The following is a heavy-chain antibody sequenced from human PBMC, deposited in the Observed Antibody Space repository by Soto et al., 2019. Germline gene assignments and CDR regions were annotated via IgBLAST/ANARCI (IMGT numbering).Heavy chain of an antibody. CDR1: GGTFSSYA. CDR3: ARGVGDYYDSSGYPQGMDV. V-gene: IGHV1-69*01. Sequence: GASEMVSCKASGGTFSSYAISWVRQAPGQGLEWMGGIIPIFGTANYAQKFQGRVTITADESTSTVYMELSSLRSEDTAVYYCARGVGDYYDSSGYPQGMDVWGQGTTVTAP. D-gene: IGHD3-22*01. CDR2: IIPIFGTA. J-gene: IGHJ6*02.